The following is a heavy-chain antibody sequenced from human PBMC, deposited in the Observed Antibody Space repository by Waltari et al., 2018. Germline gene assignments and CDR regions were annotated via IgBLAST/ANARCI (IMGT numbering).Heavy chain of an antibody. Sequence: QLVQSGAEVIKAGESLKISCKGSGYNFKTYWVAWVRQMPGKGLEWMGISYPSDSDTRYSPSFQGQVTISADKSINTVYLQWSSLEASDTATYYCARGSRDDWFDPWGQGTLVTVSS. J-gene: IGHJ5*02. CDR3: ARGSRDDWFDP. CDR1: GYNFKTYW. D-gene: IGHD3-10*01. CDR2: SYPSDSDT. V-gene: IGHV5-51*03.